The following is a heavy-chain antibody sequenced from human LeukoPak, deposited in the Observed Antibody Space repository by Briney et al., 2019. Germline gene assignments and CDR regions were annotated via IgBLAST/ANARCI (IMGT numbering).Heavy chain of an antibody. CDR2: ISGSGDNT. J-gene: IGHJ6*01. V-gene: IGHV3-23*01. CDR3: AKMKGHPLPKYYMDV. CDR1: GFTFNDHA. D-gene: IGHD1-26*01. Sequence: PGGSLRLSCAASGFTFNDHAMYWVRQAPGKGLEWVSGISGSGDNTLYADSVKGRFTISRDNSKNTLYLEMSSLRAEDTAIYYCAKMKGHPLPKYYMDVWGQGTTVTVSS.